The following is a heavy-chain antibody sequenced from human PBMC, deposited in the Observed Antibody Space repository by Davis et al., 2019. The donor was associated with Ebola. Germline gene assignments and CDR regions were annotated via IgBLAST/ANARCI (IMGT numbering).Heavy chain of an antibody. CDR2: ISGSGGST. V-gene: IGHV3-23*01. Sequence: GGSLRLSCAASGFTFSSYAMSWVRQAPGKGLEWVSAISGSGGSTYYADSVKGRFTISRDNSKNTLYLQMNSLRAEDTAVYYCARRLLWFGELLPTYYFDYWGQGTLVTVSS. D-gene: IGHD3-10*01. CDR1: GFTFSSYA. CDR3: ARRLLWFGELLPTYYFDY. J-gene: IGHJ4*02.